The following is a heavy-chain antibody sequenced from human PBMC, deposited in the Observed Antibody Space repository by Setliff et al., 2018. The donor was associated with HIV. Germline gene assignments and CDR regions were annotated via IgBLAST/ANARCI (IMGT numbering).Heavy chain of an antibody. CDR3: AVRRYYDSTGYYDY. CDR2: IYHRGST. J-gene: IGHJ4*02. CDR1: SGSISGDNW. V-gene: IGHV4-4*02. D-gene: IGHD3-22*01. Sequence: SETLSLTCTVSSGSISGDNWWSWVRQPPGKGLEWIGEIYHRGSTDYNPSLKSRVTISVDKSKNQFSLKLTSVTAADTAVYYCAVRRYYDSTGYYDYWGQGTLVTVSS.